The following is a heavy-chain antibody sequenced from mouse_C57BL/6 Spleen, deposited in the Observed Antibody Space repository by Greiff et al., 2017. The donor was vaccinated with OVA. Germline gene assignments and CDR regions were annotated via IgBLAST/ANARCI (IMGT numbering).Heavy chain of an antibody. D-gene: IGHD1-1*02. CDR1: GYTFKSYG. J-gene: IGHJ2*01. CDR2: IYPRSGNT. Sequence: VQLQESGAELARPGASVKLSCKASGYTFKSYGISWVKQRTGQGLEWIGEIYPRSGNTYYNEKFKGKATLTADKSSSTAYMELRSLTSEDSAGYFCARYGGIYYFDYWGQGTTLTVSS. CDR3: ARYGGIYYFDY. V-gene: IGHV1-81*01.